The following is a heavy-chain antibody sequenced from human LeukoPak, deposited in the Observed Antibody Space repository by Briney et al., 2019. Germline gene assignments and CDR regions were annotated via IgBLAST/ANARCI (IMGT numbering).Heavy chain of an antibody. D-gene: IGHD3-10*01. CDR1: GGSFSGYY. J-gene: IGHJ6*02. CDR3: ARGGYYGSGTPPLHYYYYYGMDV. Sequence: SETLSLTCAVYGGSFSGYYWSWIRQPPGKGLEWMGEINHSGSTNYNPSLKSRVTISVDTSKNQFSLKLGSVTAADTAVYYCARGGYYGSGTPPLHYYYYYGMDVWGQGTTVTVSS. CDR2: INHSGST. V-gene: IGHV4-34*01.